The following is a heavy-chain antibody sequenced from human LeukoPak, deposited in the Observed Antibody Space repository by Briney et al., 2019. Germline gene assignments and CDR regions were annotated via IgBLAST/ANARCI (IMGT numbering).Heavy chain of an antibody. CDR1: GYTFTSYG. J-gene: IGHJ4*02. Sequence: ASVKVSCKASGYTFTSYGISWVRQAPGQGLEWMRWISAYNGNTNYAQKLQGRVTMTTDTSTSTAYMELRSLRSDDTAVYYCARVTSVRPLVLTAVWGSYRQWYFDYWGQGTLVTVSS. D-gene: IGHD3-16*02. CDR2: ISAYNGNT. V-gene: IGHV1-18*01. CDR3: ARVTSVRPLVLTAVWGSYRQWYFDY.